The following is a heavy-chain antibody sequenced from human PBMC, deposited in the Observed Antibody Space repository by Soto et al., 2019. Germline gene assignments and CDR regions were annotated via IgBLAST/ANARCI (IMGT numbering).Heavy chain of an antibody. J-gene: IGHJ6*02. CDR3: AASCVGCGGFNYYGMDV. CDR1: GGSISSGGYY. Sequence: QVQLQESGPGLVKPSQTLSLTCTVSGGSISSGGYYWSWFRQHPGKGLEWIWYIYYSGSTYYNPSLKIRVTISVDTSKNQFSLKLSSVTAADTAVYYCAASCVGCGGFNYYGMDVWGQGTTVTVS. D-gene: IGHD2-21*01. CDR2: IYYSGST. V-gene: IGHV4-31*03.